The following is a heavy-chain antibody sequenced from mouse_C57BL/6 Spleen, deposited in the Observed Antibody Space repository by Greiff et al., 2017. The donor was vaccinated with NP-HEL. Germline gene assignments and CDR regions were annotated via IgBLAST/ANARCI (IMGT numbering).Heavy chain of an antibody. CDR1: GFTFTDYY. V-gene: IGHV7-3*01. D-gene: IGHD1-1*01. CDR3: ARYGYYGSSYYAMDY. CDR2: IRNKANGYTT. J-gene: IGHJ4*01. Sequence: EVQRVESGGGLVQPGGSLSLSCAASGFTFTDYYMSWVRQPPGKALEWLGFIRNKANGYTTEYSASVKGRFTISRDNSQSTLYLQMNALRAEDSATYYCARYGYYGSSYYAMDYWGQGTSVTVSS.